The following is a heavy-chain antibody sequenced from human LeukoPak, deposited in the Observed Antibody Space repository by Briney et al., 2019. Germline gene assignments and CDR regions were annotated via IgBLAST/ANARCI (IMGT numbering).Heavy chain of an antibody. D-gene: IGHD2-2*01. CDR2: IGGGGSST. CDR1: GFTFSSYA. CDR3: ARDRQYRSGMDV. Sequence: GGSLRLSCAASGFTFSSYAMSWVRQAPGKGLEWVSGIGGGGSSTYYADSVKGRFTVSRDDSKNTLYLQMSNLGAEDTAVYYCARDRQYRSGMDVWGQGTTVTVSS. J-gene: IGHJ6*02. V-gene: IGHV3-23*01.